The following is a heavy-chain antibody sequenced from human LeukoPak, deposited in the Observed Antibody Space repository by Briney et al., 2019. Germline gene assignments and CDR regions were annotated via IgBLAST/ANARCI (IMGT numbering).Heavy chain of an antibody. V-gene: IGHV4-61*02. D-gene: IGHD3-9*01. CDR2: IYTSGST. CDR1: GGSISSGYYY. CDR3: AREVQYDILTGYYGFDP. Sequence: SETLSLTCTVSGGSISSGYYYWSWIRQPAGQGLEWIGRIYTSGSTNYNPSLRSRVTISVDTSKNQFSLKLSSVTAADTAVYYCAREVQYDILTGYYGFDPWGQGTLVTVSS. J-gene: IGHJ5*02.